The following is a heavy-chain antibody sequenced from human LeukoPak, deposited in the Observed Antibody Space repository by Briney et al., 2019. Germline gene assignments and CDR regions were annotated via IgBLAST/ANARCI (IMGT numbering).Heavy chain of an antibody. CDR1: GFTFSSHW. V-gene: IGHV3-7*01. Sequence: GGSLRLSCTGSGFTFSSHWMSWVRQAPGRGLEWVANIKEDGSETYYLDSVKGRFTISRDNAKNSLYLQMNSLRAEDTAVYYCARGIVVVPASPASWFDPWGQGTLVTVSS. CDR2: IKEDGSET. CDR3: ARGIVVVPASPASWFDP. J-gene: IGHJ5*02. D-gene: IGHD2-2*01.